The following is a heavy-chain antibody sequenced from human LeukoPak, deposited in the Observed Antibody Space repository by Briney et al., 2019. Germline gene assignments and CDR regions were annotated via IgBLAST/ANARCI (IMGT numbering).Heavy chain of an antibody. CDR2: ISAYNGNT. CDR1: GYTFTSYG. Sequence: ASVKVSCKASGYTFTSYGISWVRQAPGQGLEWMGWISAYNGNTNYAQKLQGRVTMTTDTSTSTAYMELRSLRSDDTAVYYCARVHAQIVVVPAHPNYYYYGMDVWGQGTTVTVSS. V-gene: IGHV1-18*01. CDR3: ARVHAQIVVVPAHPNYYYYGMDV. D-gene: IGHD2-2*01. J-gene: IGHJ6*02.